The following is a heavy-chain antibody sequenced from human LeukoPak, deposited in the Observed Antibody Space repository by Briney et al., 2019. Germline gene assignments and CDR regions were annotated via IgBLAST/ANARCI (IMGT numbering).Heavy chain of an antibody. J-gene: IGHJ4*02. CDR3: AKDRVGVMLAY. CDR1: GFTFSSYG. Sequence: GRSLRLSCAASGFTFSSYGMHWVRQAPGKGLEWVAVISYDGSNKYYADSVKGRFTISRDNSKNTLYLQMNSLRAEDTAVYYCAKDRVGVMLAYWGQGTLVTVSS. CDR2: ISYDGSNK. V-gene: IGHV3-30*18. D-gene: IGHD3-16*01.